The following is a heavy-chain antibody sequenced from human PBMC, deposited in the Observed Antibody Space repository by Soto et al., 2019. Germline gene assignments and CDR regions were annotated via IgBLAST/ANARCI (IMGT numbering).Heavy chain of an antibody. J-gene: IGHJ5*02. CDR1: GGTFSSYA. CDR2: IIPIFGTA. Sequence: GASVQVSCKASGGTFSSYASMCVRQAPGQGLEWMGGIIPIFGTANYAQKFQGRVTITADESTSTAYMELSSLRSEDTAVYYCARGYRSGGSCYWFDPWGQGTLVTLSS. CDR3: ARGYRSGGSCYWFDP. D-gene: IGHD2-15*01. V-gene: IGHV1-69*13.